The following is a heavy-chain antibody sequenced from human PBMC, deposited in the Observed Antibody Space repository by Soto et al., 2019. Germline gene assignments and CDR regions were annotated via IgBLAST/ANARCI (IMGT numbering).Heavy chain of an antibody. CDR2: IIPIFGTA. CDR3: ARCMGRGVSPDYYYYGMDV. Sequence: QVQLVQSGAEVKKPGSSVKVSCKASGGTFSSYAISWVRQAPGQGLEWMGGIIPIFGTANYAQKFQGRVTITADESTSTAYMELSSLRSEDTDVYYCARCMGRGVSPDYYYYGMDVWGQGTTVTVSS. D-gene: IGHD3-10*01. J-gene: IGHJ6*02. CDR1: GGTFSSYA. V-gene: IGHV1-69*01.